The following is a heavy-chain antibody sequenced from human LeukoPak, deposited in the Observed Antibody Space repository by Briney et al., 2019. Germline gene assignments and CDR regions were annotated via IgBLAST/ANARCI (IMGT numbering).Heavy chain of an antibody. V-gene: IGHV3-9*01. CDR2: VTWNSGNI. Sequence: SLRLSCAASGFRFDGFAMHWVRQAPGKGLEWVAGVTWNSGNIGYGDSVKGRFIISRDNAKRSLYLEMNSLRPEDTALYYCAKDVGLGNYYGMDVWGQGTMVTVSS. J-gene: IGHJ6*02. CDR1: GFRFDGFA. CDR3: AKDVGLGNYYGMDV. D-gene: IGHD3-16*01.